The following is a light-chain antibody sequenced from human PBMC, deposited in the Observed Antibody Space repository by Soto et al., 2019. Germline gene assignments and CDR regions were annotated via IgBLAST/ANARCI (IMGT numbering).Light chain of an antibody. CDR2: AAS. Sequence: DIPMTQSPSSLSASVGDRVTITCRASQSISSYLNWYQQKPGKAPKLLIYAASSLQSGVPSRFSGSGSATDFTLTISSLQPEDFATYYCQQIYSTPHSYTFGQGTKLEIK. CDR1: QSISSY. V-gene: IGKV1-39*01. J-gene: IGKJ2*01. CDR3: QQIYSTPHSYT.